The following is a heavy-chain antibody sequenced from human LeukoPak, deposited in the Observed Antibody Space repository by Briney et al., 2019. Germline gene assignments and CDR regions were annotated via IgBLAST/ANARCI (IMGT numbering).Heavy chain of an antibody. CDR2: IIPIFGTA. J-gene: IGHJ4*02. CDR1: GGTFSSYA. CDR3: ARATVYSSGLDY. D-gene: IGHD6-19*01. V-gene: IGHV1-69*05. Sequence: SVKVSCKASGGTFSSYAISWVRQAPGQGLEWMGGIIPIFGTANYAQKFQGRVTITTDESTSTAYMELSSLRSEDTAVYCCARATVYSSGLDYWGQGTLVTVSS.